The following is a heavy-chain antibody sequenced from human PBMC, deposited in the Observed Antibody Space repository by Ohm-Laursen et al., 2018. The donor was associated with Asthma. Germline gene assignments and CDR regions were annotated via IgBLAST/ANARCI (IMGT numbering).Heavy chain of an antibody. CDR3: ARVLSGYDLEYYFDY. V-gene: IGHV1-69*01. CDR2: IIPIFGTA. D-gene: IGHD5-12*01. Sequence: SSVKVSCNTSGGTFSSYAISWVRQAPGQGLEWMGGIIPIFGTANYAQKFQGRVTITADESTSTAYMELSSLRSEDTAVYYCARVLSGYDLEYYFDYWGQGTLVTVSS. CDR1: GGTFSSYA. J-gene: IGHJ4*02.